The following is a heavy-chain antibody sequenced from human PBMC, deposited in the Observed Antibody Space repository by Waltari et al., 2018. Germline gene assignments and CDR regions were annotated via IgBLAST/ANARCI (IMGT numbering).Heavy chain of an antibody. J-gene: IGHJ4*02. CDR1: GFHYISAV. V-gene: IGHV3-15*01. Sequence: EVQLVQSGGGCGYAGGSLPLYWVAFGFHYISAVMWWFRQAPGKGLEWVGLIKSATSGGAADYGAPVKGRFTISRDDSQNTHFLQMNSLKVEDTAVYYCVADISEIGRGEFDYWAQGTLVTVSS. CDR3: VADISEIGRGEFDY. CDR2: IKSATSGGAA. D-gene: IGHD3-10*01.